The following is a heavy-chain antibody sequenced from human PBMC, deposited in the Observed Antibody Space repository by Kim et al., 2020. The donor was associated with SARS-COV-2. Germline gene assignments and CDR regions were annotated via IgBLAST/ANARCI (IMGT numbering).Heavy chain of an antibody. J-gene: IGHJ6*02. D-gene: IGHD2-15*01. CDR1: GGSISSGGYY. Sequence: SETLSLTCTVSGGSISSGGYYWSWIRQPPGKGLEWIGSIYNGRTTYYNPSLGARISMSMDTSRNQFSLTVNSVTAADTAVYYCARGNLGGGLRPYYYFYGMDVWGQGTTVTVSS. CDR2: IYNGRTT. V-gene: IGHV4-30-4*01. CDR3: ARGNLGGGLRPYYYFYGMDV.